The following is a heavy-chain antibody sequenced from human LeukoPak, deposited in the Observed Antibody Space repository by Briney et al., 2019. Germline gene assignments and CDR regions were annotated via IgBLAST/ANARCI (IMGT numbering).Heavy chain of an antibody. CDR2: IFSNGDT. J-gene: IGHJ4*02. V-gene: IGHV3-53*01. Sequence: GGSLRLSCTASEFTVSSNYMLWVRQAPGKGLEWVSLIFSNGDTHYADSVKGRFTISRDSSKNMVYLQMNSLRVGDAGMYYCTRDQMNYWGQGTLVTVCS. CDR3: TRDQMNY. CDR1: EFTVSSNY. D-gene: IGHD5-24*01.